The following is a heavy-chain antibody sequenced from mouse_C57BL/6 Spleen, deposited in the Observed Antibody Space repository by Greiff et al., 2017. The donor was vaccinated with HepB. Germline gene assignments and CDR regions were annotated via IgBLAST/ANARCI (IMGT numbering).Heavy chain of an antibody. CDR3: ARQGYDYEDYAMDY. J-gene: IGHJ4*01. D-gene: IGHD2-4*01. Sequence: EVQLVESGGDLVKPGGSLKLSCAASGFTFSSYGMSWVRQTPDKRLEWVATISSGGSYTYYPDSVKGRFTISRDNAKNTLYLQMSSLKSEDTAMYYCARQGYDYEDYAMDYWGQGTSVTVAA. V-gene: IGHV5-6*01. CDR2: ISSGGSYT. CDR1: GFTFSSYG.